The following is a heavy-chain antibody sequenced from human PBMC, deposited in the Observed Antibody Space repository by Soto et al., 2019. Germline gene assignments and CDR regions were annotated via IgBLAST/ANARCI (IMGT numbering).Heavy chain of an antibody. CDR3: ARDVLYCSGGSCYGVYYFDY. D-gene: IGHD2-15*01. Sequence: ASVKVSCKASGYTFTSYAMHWVRQAPGQRLEWMGWINAGNGNTKYSQKFQGRVTITRDTSASTAYMELSSLRSEDTAVYYCARDVLYCSGGSCYGVYYFDYWGQGTLVTVSS. CDR2: INAGNGNT. CDR1: GYTFTSYA. V-gene: IGHV1-3*01. J-gene: IGHJ4*02.